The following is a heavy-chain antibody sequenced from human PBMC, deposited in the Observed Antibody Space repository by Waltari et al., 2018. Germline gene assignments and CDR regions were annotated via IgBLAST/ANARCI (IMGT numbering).Heavy chain of an antibody. V-gene: IGHV4-39*01. CDR1: GGSISSSSYY. Sequence: QLQLQESGPGLVKPSETLSLTCTVSGGSISSSSYYWGWIRQPPGKGLEWIGSIYYRGSTYYNPSLKSRVTISVDTSKNQFSLKLSSVTAADTAVYYCARHRGYDPHFDYWGQGTLVTVSS. J-gene: IGHJ4*02. CDR3: ARHRGYDPHFDY. D-gene: IGHD5-12*01. CDR2: IYYRGST.